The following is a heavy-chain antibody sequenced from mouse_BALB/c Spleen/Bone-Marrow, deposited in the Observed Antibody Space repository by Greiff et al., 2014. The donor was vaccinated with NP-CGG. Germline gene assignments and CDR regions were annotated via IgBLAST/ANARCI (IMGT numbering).Heavy chain of an antibody. CDR2: IDPANGNT. CDR1: GFNIKDTY. CDR3: ARWEYYAMDY. J-gene: IGHJ4*01. V-gene: IGHV14-3*02. Sequence: VQLKQSGAELVKPGASVQLSCPTSGFNIKDTYMPWVKQRPEQGLGLIGRIDPANGNTKYDPKFQGKATITADTSSNTAYLQLSSLTSEDTAVYYCARWEYYAMDYWGQGTSVTVSS. D-gene: IGHD4-1*01.